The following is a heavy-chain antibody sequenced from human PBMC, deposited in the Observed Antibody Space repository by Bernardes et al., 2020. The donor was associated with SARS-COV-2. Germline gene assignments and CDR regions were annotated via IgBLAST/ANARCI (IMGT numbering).Heavy chain of an antibody. Sequence: GGSLRLSCAASGFTFSSYGMHWVRQAPGKGLEWVAVISYDGSNKYYADSVKGRFTISRDNSKNTLYLQMNSLRAEDTAVYYCAKESLSTTVTAGEYYYYYYGMDVWGQGTTVTVSS. J-gene: IGHJ6*02. D-gene: IGHD4-17*01. CDR2: ISYDGSNK. CDR1: GFTFSSYG. CDR3: AKESLSTTVTAGEYYYYYYGMDV. V-gene: IGHV3-30*18.